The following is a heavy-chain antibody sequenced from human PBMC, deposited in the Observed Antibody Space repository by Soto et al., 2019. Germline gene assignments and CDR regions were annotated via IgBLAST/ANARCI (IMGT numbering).Heavy chain of an antibody. J-gene: IGHJ6*02. CDR1: GFTFSSYA. D-gene: IGHD3-9*01. Sequence: GGSLRLSCAASGFTFSSYAMHWVRQAPGKGLEWVAVISYDGSNKYYADSVKGRFTISRDNSKNTLYLQMNSLRAEDTAVYYCARDHSGGLRYFDWLSDQPLYYYYGMDVWGQGTTVTVSS. CDR2: ISYDGSNK. V-gene: IGHV3-30-3*01. CDR3: ARDHSGGLRYFDWLSDQPLYYYYGMDV.